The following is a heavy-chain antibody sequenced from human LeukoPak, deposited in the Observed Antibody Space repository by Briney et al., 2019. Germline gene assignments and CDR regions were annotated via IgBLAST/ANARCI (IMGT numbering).Heavy chain of an antibody. CDR3: ARHGSGSYYYYGMDV. Sequence: GESLKISCKGSGYSFTSYWISWVRQMPGKGLEWMGRIDPGDSYTNYSPSFQGHVTISADKSISAAYLQWSSLKASDTAMYYCARHGSGSYYYYGMDVWGQGTTVTVSS. D-gene: IGHD1-26*01. J-gene: IGHJ6*02. V-gene: IGHV5-10-1*01. CDR2: IDPGDSYT. CDR1: GYSFTSYW.